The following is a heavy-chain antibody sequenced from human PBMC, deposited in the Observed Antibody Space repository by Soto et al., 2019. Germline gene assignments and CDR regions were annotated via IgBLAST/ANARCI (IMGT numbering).Heavy chain of an antibody. CDR2: ITSSGSAI. V-gene: IGHV3-48*01. D-gene: IGHD2-2*02. CDR3: AREGGYCISTSCYNGMDV. CDR1: GFTFSSYS. Sequence: PGGSLRLSCEASGFTFSSYSMNWVRQAPGKGLQWVSFITSSGSAIYYADSVMGRFTISRDNAKNTLYLQMNSLRAEDTAVYYCAREGGYCISTSCYNGMDVWGQGTTVTVSS. J-gene: IGHJ6*02.